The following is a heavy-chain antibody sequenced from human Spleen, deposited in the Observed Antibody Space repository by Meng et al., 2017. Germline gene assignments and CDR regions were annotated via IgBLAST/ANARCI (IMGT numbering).Heavy chain of an antibody. V-gene: IGHV3-21*06. CDR3: ARGRDSAKYGMDV. CDR2: ISSSGRYI. Sequence: GESLKISCAASTFTFSSHSMSWVRQAPGKGLEWVSSISSSGRYIYYADSVKGRFTISRDNAKNILYLQMSSLRAEDTALYFCARGRDSAKYGMDVWGQGTTVTVSS. J-gene: IGHJ6*02. CDR1: TFTFSSHS. D-gene: IGHD2-21*02.